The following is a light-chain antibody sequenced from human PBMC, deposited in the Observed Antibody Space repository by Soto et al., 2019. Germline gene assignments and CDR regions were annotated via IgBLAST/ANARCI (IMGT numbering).Light chain of an antibody. V-gene: IGLV2-8*01. J-gene: IGLJ1*01. CDR2: EVS. CDR3: SSYAGSNNFV. CDR1: SSDVGGYNY. Sequence: QSALTQPPSASGSPGQSVTISCTGTSSDVGGYNYVSWYQQHPGKAPKLMIYEVSKRPSGVPDRFSGSKSGNTASLTVSGLQAEGAADYYCSSYAGSNNFVFGTGTKLTVL.